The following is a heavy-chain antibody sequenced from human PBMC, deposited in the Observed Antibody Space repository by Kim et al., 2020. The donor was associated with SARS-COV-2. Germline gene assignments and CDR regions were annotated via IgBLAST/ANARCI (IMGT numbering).Heavy chain of an antibody. CDR2: INHSGST. CDR1: GGSFSGYY. J-gene: IGHJ1*01. D-gene: IGHD3-10*01. CDR3: ARSPPRITMVRGVNPYFQH. Sequence: SETLSLTCAVYGGSFSGYYWSWIRQPPGKGLEWIGEINHSGSTNYNPSLKSRVTISVDTSKNQFSLKLSSVTAADTAVYYCARSPPRITMVRGVNPYFQHWGQGTLVTVSS. V-gene: IGHV4-34*01.